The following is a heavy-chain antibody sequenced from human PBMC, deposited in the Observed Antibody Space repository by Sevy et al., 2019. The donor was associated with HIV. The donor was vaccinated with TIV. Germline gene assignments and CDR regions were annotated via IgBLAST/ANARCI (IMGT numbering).Heavy chain of an antibody. Sequence: GGSLRLSCAASGFIFSTYGIHWDRQAPGKGLEWVAVISFDGSDKYYAYSVRGRFTISRDNSKNTLYLQMNSLRVEDTAIYYCAKMQGGSYNYYGMDVWGQGTTVTVSS. D-gene: IGHD1-26*01. CDR1: GFIFSTYG. J-gene: IGHJ6*02. V-gene: IGHV3-30*18. CDR2: ISFDGSDK. CDR3: AKMQGGSYNYYGMDV.